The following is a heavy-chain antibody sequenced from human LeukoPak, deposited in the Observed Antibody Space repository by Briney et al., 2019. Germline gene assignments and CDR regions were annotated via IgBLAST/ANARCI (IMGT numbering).Heavy chain of an antibody. D-gene: IGHD3-22*01. CDR2: IIPIFGTA. CDR3: ARNYYDSSGYYRPFDY. J-gene: IGHJ4*02. V-gene: IGHV1-69*13. Sequence: ASVKVSCKASGYTFTSYYMHWVRQAPGQGLEWMGGIIPIFGTANYAQKFQGRVTITADESTSTAYMELSSLRSEDTAVYYCARNYYDSSGYYRPFDYWGQGTLVTVSS. CDR1: GYTFTSYY.